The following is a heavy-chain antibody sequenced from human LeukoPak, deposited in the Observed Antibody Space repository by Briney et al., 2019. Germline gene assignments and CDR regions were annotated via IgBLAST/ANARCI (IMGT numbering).Heavy chain of an antibody. CDR2: IYYSGST. J-gene: IGHJ3*02. CDR1: GGSISSGDYY. D-gene: IGHD1-26*01. V-gene: IGHV4-30-4*01. Sequence: SQTLSLTCTVSGGSISSGDYYWSWIRQPPGKGLEWIGYIYYSGSTYYNPSLKSRVTISVDTSKNQFSLKLSSVTAADTAVYYCARAGRVEGSSLEAFDIWGQGTMVTVSS. CDR3: ARAGRVEGSSLEAFDI.